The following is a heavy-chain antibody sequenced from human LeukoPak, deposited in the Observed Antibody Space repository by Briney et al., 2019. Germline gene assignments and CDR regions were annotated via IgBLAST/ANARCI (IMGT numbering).Heavy chain of an antibody. Sequence: ASVKVSCKVSGYTLTELSMHWVRQAPGKGLEWMGGFDPEDGETIYAQKFQGRVTMTEDTSTDTAYMELRSLRSDDTAVYYCARLALRLRYFDWLLPNYFDYWGQGTLVTVSS. CDR2: FDPEDGET. J-gene: IGHJ4*02. V-gene: IGHV1-24*01. D-gene: IGHD3-9*01. CDR3: ARLALRLRYFDWLLPNYFDY. CDR1: GYTLTELS.